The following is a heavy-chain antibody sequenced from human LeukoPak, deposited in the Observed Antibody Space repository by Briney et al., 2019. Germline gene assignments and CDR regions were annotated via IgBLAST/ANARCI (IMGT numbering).Heavy chain of an antibody. CDR3: ASLGYCSGGSCYF. CDR2: IIPIFGTA. Sequence: ASVKVSCKASGGTFSSYAISWVRQAPGHGLEWMGGIIPIFGTANYAQKFQGRVAITTDESTSTAYMELSSLRSEDTAVYYCASLGYCSGGSCYFWGQGTLVTVSS. CDR1: GGTFSSYA. D-gene: IGHD2-15*01. J-gene: IGHJ4*02. V-gene: IGHV1-69*05.